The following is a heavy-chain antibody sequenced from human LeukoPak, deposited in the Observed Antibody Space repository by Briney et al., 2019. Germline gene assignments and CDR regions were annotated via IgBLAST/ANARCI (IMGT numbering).Heavy chain of an antibody. CDR2: IKSESSGATT. D-gene: IGHD3-10*01. Sequence: GGSLRLSCAASGFSISDDWMSWDRQAPGKGLEWVGRIKSESSGATTHYAAPVKGRFTISRDDSKNTLYLLLNSLKTDDTAVYYCTLIKGWGSGTYYLDYWGQGSLVTVSS. V-gene: IGHV3-15*01. CDR1: GFSISDDW. CDR3: TLIKGWGSGTYYLDY. J-gene: IGHJ4*02.